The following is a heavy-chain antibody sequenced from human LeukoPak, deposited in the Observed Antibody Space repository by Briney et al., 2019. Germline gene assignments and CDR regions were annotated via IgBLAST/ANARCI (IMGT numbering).Heavy chain of an antibody. CDR1: GYTFSSYD. CDR2: MNPNSGNT. CDR3: GRTHMAVTTYY. V-gene: IGHV1-8*01. D-gene: IGHD4-17*01. J-gene: IGHJ4*02. Sequence: ASVKVSCKASGYTFSSYDINWGRQATGQGLEGMGGMNPNSGNTGYAQNFPGRVTMTRDTSLSTAYTELSRLRSEGPALLFFGRTHMAVTTYYWGQGTLVTVSS.